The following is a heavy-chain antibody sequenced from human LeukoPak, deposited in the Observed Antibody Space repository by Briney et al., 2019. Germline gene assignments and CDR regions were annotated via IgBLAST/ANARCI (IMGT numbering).Heavy chain of an antibody. CDR1: GGSISSSSYY. Sequence: SETLSLTCTVSGGSISSSSYYWGWIRQPPGKGLEWIGSIYYSGSTYYNPSLKSRVTISVDTSKNQFSLKLSSVTAADTAVYYCARDTGGGGSLYYFDYWGQGTLVTVSS. CDR2: IYYSGST. J-gene: IGHJ4*02. D-gene: IGHD3-16*01. V-gene: IGHV4-39*07. CDR3: ARDTGGGGSLYYFDY.